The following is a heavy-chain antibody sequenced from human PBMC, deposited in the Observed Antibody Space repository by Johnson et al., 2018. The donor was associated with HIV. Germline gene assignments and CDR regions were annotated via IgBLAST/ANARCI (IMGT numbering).Heavy chain of an antibody. CDR3: ARVAYYDSSGYHDAFDI. CDR2: IRYDGNNK. CDR1: GFTFSSYG. J-gene: IGHJ3*02. Sequence: QVQLVESGGGVVQPGGSLRLSCAASGFTFSSYGMHWVRQAPGQGLAWVAFIRYDGNNKYYAESVKGRFTISRDNSKNTLYLQMNSLRAEDTAVYYCARVAYYDSSGYHDAFDIWGQGTMVTVSS. V-gene: IGHV3-30*02. D-gene: IGHD3-22*01.